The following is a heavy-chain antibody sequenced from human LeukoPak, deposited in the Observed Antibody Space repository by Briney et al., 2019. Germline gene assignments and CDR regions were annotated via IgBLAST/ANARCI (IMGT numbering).Heavy chain of an antibody. CDR1: GYTFTGYF. J-gene: IGHJ4*02. D-gene: IGHD3-22*01. Sequence: ASVKVSCKASGYTFTGYFMHWVRQAPGQGLEWMGWINPNSGGTNYAQKFQGRVTMTRDTSISTAYMDLSRLSSDDTAVYYCARDRYYDSTGCDYWGQGTLVTVSS. CDR2: INPNSGGT. CDR3: ARDRYYDSTGCDY. V-gene: IGHV1-2*02.